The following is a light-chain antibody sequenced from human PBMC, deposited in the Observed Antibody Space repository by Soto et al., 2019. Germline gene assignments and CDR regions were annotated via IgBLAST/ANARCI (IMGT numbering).Light chain of an antibody. CDR2: AAS. Sequence: EIVLTQSPGTLSLSPGERATLSCRASQSATSNYLAWYQLKPGQAPRLLIYAASNTATGIPDRFSGSGSGTDFTLSISRLEPEDFAVYYCQQYGSTPSITFGQGTRLEIK. CDR1: QSATSNY. J-gene: IGKJ5*01. CDR3: QQYGSTPSIT. V-gene: IGKV3-20*01.